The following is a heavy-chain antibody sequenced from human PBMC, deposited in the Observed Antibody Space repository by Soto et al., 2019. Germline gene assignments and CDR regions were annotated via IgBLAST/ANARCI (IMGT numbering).Heavy chain of an antibody. CDR2: IYWDDSK. J-gene: IGHJ1*01. D-gene: IGHD1-26*01. V-gene: IGHV2-5*02. CDR1: GFSLTTDRVG. CDR3: APAYGGRSLY. Sequence: QITLKESGPTLVKPTQTRTLTCTFSGFSLTTDRVGVGWIRQPPGEALEWLAVIYWDDSKTYRPSLESRLTITQDTSKNQVALTMTNMDSLDKATYYCAPAYGGRSLYWGQGTLVTVSS.